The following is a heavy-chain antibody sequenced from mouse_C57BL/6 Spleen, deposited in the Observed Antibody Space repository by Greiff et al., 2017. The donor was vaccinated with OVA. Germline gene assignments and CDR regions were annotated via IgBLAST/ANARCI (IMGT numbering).Heavy chain of an antibody. Sequence: QVQLQQSDAELVKPGASVKISCKVSGYTFTDHTIHWMKQRPEQGLEWIGYIYPRDGSTKYNEKFKGKATLTGDKSSSTAYMQLISLTTQNSAVKFCANSSYNGGGYFDVWGTGTTVTVSS. D-gene: IGHD1-2*01. J-gene: IGHJ1*03. CDR2: IYPRDGST. CDR3: ANSSYNGGGYFDV. CDR1: GYTFTDHT. V-gene: IGHV1-78*01.